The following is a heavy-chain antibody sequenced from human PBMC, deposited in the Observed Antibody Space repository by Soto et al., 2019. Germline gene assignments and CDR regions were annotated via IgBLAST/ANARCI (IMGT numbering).Heavy chain of an antibody. J-gene: IGHJ4*02. Sequence: GGSLRLSCAASGFTFSTYAMSWVRQAPGKGLEWVSVISGSGGSTYYADSVKGRFTISRDDSRNTLYLQMNSLRAEDTAVYYCAKAGYYDSGGYYYGYFDYWGQGALVTV. D-gene: IGHD3-22*01. CDR1: GFTFSTYA. CDR2: ISGSGGST. V-gene: IGHV3-23*01. CDR3: AKAGYYDSGGYYYGYFDY.